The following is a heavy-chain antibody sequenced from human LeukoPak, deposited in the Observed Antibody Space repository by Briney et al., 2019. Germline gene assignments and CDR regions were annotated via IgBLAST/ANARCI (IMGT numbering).Heavy chain of an antibody. CDR2: VNNDGGRP. CDR3: ARDRGPQCKPPYFGC. Sequence: GGSLRLSCAASGFTFSNNAMHWVRQAPGKGLEYVSGVNNDGGRPYYADSVKGRFIISRDNSKNTLYLQMGSLRAEATAVYYWARDRGPQCKPPYFGCWGRGILVTVSS. V-gene: IGHV3-64*02. D-gene: IGHD1-14*01. CDR1: GFTFSNNA. J-gene: IGHJ4*02.